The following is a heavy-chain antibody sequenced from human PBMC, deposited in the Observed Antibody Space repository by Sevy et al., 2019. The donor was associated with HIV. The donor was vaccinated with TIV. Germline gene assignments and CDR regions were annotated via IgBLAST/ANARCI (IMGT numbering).Heavy chain of an antibody. D-gene: IGHD3-3*01. J-gene: IGHJ6*02. Sequence: ASVKVSCKASGYTFSDSGYYVHWVQQAPGQGLEGMGGTTPKRGATNYAQKFQGRVTMTRETSASTANMVLSRLTSDDTAVYYCARESYDFWTGPVDYDYGMDVWGQGTTVTVSS. CDR1: GYTFSDSGYY. CDR2: TTPKRGAT. CDR3: ARESYDFWTGPVDYDYGMDV. V-gene: IGHV1-2*02.